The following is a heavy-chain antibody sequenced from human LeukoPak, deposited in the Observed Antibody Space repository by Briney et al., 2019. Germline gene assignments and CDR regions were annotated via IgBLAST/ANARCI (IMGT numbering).Heavy chain of an antibody. V-gene: IGHV3-9*01. Sequence: GGSLRLSCAASGFSFDDYAMHWVRQAPGKGLEWVSGISWNSGSIGYADSVKGRFTISRDNAKNSLYLQMNSLRAEDTALYYCAKDARPAATYPYYFDYWGQGTLDTVSS. CDR1: GFSFDDYA. J-gene: IGHJ4*02. D-gene: IGHD2-2*01. CDR2: ISWNSGSI. CDR3: AKDARPAATYPYYFDY.